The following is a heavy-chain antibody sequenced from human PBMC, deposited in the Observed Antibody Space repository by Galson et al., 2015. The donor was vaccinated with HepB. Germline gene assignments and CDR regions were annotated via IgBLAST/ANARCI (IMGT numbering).Heavy chain of an antibody. CDR2: TYYRSKWYN. D-gene: IGHD1-1*01. Sequence: CAISGDSVSGNSAAWNWIRQSPSRGLEWLGRTYYRSKWYNNYAVSVKSRITINPDTTKNQFSLQLNSVTPEDTAVYYCTRGDLEMSYWGQGTLVTVSS. CDR3: TRGDLEMSY. V-gene: IGHV6-1*01. J-gene: IGHJ4*02. CDR1: GDSVSGNSAA.